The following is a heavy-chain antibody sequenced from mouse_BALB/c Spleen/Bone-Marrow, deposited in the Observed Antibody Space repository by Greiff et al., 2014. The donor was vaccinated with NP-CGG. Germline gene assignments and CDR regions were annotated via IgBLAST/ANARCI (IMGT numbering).Heavy chain of an antibody. CDR2: ISSGGSYT. Sequence: EVHLEESGGVFVKPGGSLKLSCAASGFTFSTYAMSWVRQSPEKRLEWVAEISSGGSYTYYPDTVTGRFTISRDNAKNTLYLEMSSLRSEDTAMYYCARDGCGSNDWGQGTLVTVSA. J-gene: IGHJ3*01. CDR3: ARDGCGSND. CDR1: GFTFSTYA. V-gene: IGHV5-9-4*01. D-gene: IGHD1-1*01.